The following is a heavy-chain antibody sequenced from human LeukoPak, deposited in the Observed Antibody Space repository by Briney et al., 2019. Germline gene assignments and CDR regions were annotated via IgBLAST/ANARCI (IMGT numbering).Heavy chain of an antibody. CDR3: GRYSSSSLGPRATFDY. CDR2: ISGSGGST. D-gene: IGHD6-6*01. Sequence: QPGGSLRLSCAASGFTFSSYAMSWVRQAPGKGLEWVSAISGSGGSTYYADSVKGRFTISRDNSKNTLYLQMNSLRAEDTAVYYCGRYSSSSLGPRATFDYWGQGTLVTVSS. CDR1: GFTFSSYA. J-gene: IGHJ4*02. V-gene: IGHV3-23*01.